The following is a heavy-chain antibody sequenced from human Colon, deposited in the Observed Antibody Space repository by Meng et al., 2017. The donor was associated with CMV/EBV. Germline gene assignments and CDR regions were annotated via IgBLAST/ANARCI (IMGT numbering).Heavy chain of an antibody. CDR3: AKVQAVGGTQTFDY. CDR1: GFTFSSYA. J-gene: IGHJ4*02. D-gene: IGHD6-19*01. CDR2: LSGDGGGS. V-gene: IGHV3-23*01. Sequence: ASGFTFSSYAISWVRQAPGKWLEWVSTLSGDGGGSYYTDSVKGRFTISRDNSKNTLYLQMNSLRVEDTAVYYCAKVQAVGGTQTFDYWGQGTLVTVSS.